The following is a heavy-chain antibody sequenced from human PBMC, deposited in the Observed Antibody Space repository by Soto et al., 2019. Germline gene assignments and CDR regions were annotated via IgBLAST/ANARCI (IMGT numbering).Heavy chain of an antibody. CDR2: TYFNGST. Sequence: QLQLQESGPGLVKPSETLSLSCIVSGGSISHYPWSWIRQSPGKGLQRIGYTYFNGSTKYNPTLRSRVSISVDMSKNRLSLTLTSVTAADTAVYYCARSFYPWGQGTLVTVSS. CDR1: GGSISHYP. V-gene: IGHV4-59*01. CDR3: ARSFYP. J-gene: IGHJ5*02.